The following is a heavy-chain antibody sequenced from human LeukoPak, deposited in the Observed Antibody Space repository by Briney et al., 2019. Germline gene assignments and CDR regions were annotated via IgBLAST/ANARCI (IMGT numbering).Heavy chain of an antibody. Sequence: SETLSLTCSVSGVSISTTTFYWGWIRQSPGKGLEWIGSIFYSGTTYYTPSLKSRVTLSLDTSKNQFSLRLTSVTAADTAVYFCARQIAVVEPTDPNWFDSWGQGILVTVSS. CDR2: IFYSGTT. D-gene: IGHD2-21*01. J-gene: IGHJ5*01. V-gene: IGHV4-39*07. CDR1: GVSISTTTFY. CDR3: ARQIAVVEPTDPNWFDS.